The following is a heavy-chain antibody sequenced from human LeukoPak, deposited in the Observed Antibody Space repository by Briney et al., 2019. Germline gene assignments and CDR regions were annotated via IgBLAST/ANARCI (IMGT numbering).Heavy chain of an antibody. V-gene: IGHV3-30*19. CDR3: VRLTAAGRRTDFDY. J-gene: IGHJ4*02. Sequence: GGSLSLSCAPSGFTLSSYCMHWVRPAPGRGRDWVALIHHDGSNKYYADSVRHRFTISIDKSKNTLYLQMNSLRTEDTAVYYCVRLTAAGRRTDFDYWERGTRDTVST. CDR1: GFTLSSYC. CDR2: IHHDGSNK. D-gene: IGHD6-13*01.